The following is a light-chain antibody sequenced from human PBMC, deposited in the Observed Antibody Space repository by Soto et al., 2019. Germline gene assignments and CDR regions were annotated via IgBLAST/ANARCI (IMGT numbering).Light chain of an antibody. CDR3: QQYNSYPFT. V-gene: IGKV1-5*03. CDR2: KAS. CDR1: QSISSW. Sequence: DIQMTQSPSTLSASVGDRVTITCRASQSISSWLAWYQQKPGKAPKVLIYKASSLECGVPSRFSGSGSGTEFTLTISSLQPDDFATYYCQQYNSYPFTFGPGTKVAIK. J-gene: IGKJ3*01.